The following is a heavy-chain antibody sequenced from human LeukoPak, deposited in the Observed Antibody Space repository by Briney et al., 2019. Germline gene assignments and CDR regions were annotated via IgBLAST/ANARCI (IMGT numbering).Heavy chain of an antibody. CDR2: IYHSGNA. J-gene: IGHJ4*02. CDR1: GGSISGGGYS. V-gene: IGHV4-30-2*01. D-gene: IGHD4/OR15-4a*01. Sequence: PSETLSLTCDVSGGSISGGGYSWSWIRQPPGKGLEWIGYIYHSGNAYYSPSLKSRVTISVDRSKNQFSLKLNSVTAADTAVYYCVRVGYGDYFDYWGQGTLVTVSS. CDR3: VRVGYGDYFDY.